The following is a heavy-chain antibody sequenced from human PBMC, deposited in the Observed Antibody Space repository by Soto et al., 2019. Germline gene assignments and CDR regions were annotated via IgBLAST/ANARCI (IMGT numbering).Heavy chain of an antibody. CDR1: GGSISNYY. CDR3: ARNEAYYDIFYY. V-gene: IGHV4-59*08. J-gene: IGHJ4*02. Sequence: SETLSLTCTVSGGSISNYYWSWIRQPPGKGLEWIGNVHFSGSTNYNPSLKSRLTISVDTSKNQFSLKLNSVTAADTAVYYCARNEAYYDIFYYWGRGTLVTVSS. D-gene: IGHD3-9*01. CDR2: VHFSGST.